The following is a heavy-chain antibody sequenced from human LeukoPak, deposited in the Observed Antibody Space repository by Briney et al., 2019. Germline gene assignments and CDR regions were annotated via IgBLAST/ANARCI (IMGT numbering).Heavy chain of an antibody. D-gene: IGHD6-6*01. J-gene: IGHJ6*03. V-gene: IGHV3-7*03. Sequence: GGSLRLSWAASGFTFSSYWMSWVRQAAGKGLEWVANIKQDGSEKYYVDSVKGRFTISRDNAKNSLYLQMNSLRAEDTALYYCARVRWYSNSSTVAHYYYMDVWGKGTTVTVSS. CDR2: IKQDGSEK. CDR1: GFTFSSYW. CDR3: ARVRWYSNSSTVAHYYYMDV.